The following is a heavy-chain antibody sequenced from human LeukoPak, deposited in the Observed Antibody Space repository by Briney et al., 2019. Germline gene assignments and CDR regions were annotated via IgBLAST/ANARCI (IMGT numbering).Heavy chain of an antibody. J-gene: IGHJ4*02. Sequence: SETLSLTCAVSGDSISGYYWTWIRQPPGKGLEWIGDIYSGSINYYPSLKSRLTISVDTSKYQFSLKLSSVTAADTAAYCYARLRGNYFPDYWGQGTLVSVSS. D-gene: IGHD4-11*01. V-gene: IGHV4-59*01. CDR1: GDSISGYY. CDR2: IYSGSI. CDR3: ARLRGNYFPDY.